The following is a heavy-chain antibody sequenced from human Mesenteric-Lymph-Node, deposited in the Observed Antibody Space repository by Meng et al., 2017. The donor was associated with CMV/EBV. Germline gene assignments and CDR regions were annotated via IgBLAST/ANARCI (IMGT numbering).Heavy chain of an antibody. J-gene: IGHJ3*02. V-gene: IGHV3-30-3*01. CDR1: GFTFSSNA. CDR3: AGSIECSATTCYRAFNI. D-gene: IGHD2-2*02. Sequence: GESLKISCAASGFTFSSNAMHWVRQAPGKGLEWVAIISNDGSNEYYADSVKGRFTISRDNSKNTLYLQMNSLRAEDTAAYYCAGSIECSATTCYRAFNIWGQGTVVTVSS. CDR2: ISNDGSNE.